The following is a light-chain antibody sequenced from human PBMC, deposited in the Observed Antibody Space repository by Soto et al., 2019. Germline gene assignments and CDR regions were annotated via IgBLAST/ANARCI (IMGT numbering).Light chain of an antibody. J-gene: IGLJ2*01. CDR2: NDN. V-gene: IGLV1-40*01. CDR1: SSNIGAGYA. Sequence: QSVLTQPPSVSGAPGQRVTISCTGSSSNIGAGYAVYWYQHLPGTAPKLLISNDNNRPSGVPDRFSGSKSGTSASLAITGLQAEDEADYYCQSYDNSHDWDVVFGGGTKLTVL. CDR3: QSYDNSHDWDVV.